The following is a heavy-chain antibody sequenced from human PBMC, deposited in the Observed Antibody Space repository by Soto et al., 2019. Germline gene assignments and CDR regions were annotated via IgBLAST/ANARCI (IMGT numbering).Heavy chain of an antibody. V-gene: IGHV1-2*04. J-gene: IGHJ6*02. Sequence: ASVKVSCKASGYTFTGYYMHWVRQAPGQGLEWMGWINPNSGGTNYAQKFQGWVTMTRDTSTSTVYMEVSSLTSEDTAVYYCARDPNFSLTFHYYGMDVWGQGTTVTVSS. CDR2: INPNSGGT. CDR1: GYTFTGYY. CDR3: ARDPNFSLTFHYYGMDV.